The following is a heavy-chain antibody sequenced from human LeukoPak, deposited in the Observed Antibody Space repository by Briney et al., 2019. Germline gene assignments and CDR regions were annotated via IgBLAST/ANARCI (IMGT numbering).Heavy chain of an antibody. V-gene: IGHV3-9*01. D-gene: IGHD4-17*01. CDR1: GFTFDDYA. CDR2: ISWNSGSI. Sequence: GGSLRLSCAASGFTFDDYAMHWVRQAPGKGLEWVSGISWNSGSIGYADSVKGQFTISRDNAKNSLYLQMNSLRAEDTALYYCAKDRRYDGDALAYWGRRTLVTVSS. CDR3: AKDRRYDGDALAY. J-gene: IGHJ4*02.